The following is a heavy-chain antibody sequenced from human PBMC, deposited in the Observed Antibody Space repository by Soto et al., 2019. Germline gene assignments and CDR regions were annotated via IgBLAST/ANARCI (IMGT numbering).Heavy chain of an antibody. CDR1: GDSVSSNSAA. D-gene: IGHD2-15*01. J-gene: IGHJ3*02. CDR3: ASGVADTFDAFDI. CDR2: TYYRSKWYN. V-gene: IGHV6-1*01. Sequence: SRTLSLTCAISGDSVSSNSAAWNWIRQSPSRGLEWLGRTYYRSKWYNDYAVSVKSRITINPDTSKNQFSLQLNSVTPEDTAVYYCASGVADTFDAFDIWGKGTMGTVSS.